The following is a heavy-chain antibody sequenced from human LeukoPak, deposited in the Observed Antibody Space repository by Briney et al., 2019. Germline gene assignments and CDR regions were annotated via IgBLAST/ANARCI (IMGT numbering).Heavy chain of an antibody. J-gene: IGHJ3*02. Sequence: GESLKISCKGSGYSFTSYWIGWVRQMPGKGLEWMGIIYPGDSDTRYSPFFQGQVTISADKSISTAYLQWSSLKASDTAMYYCARLQYSSGWAPAFDIWGQGTMVTVSS. V-gene: IGHV5-51*01. CDR1: GYSFTSYW. D-gene: IGHD6-19*01. CDR2: IYPGDSDT. CDR3: ARLQYSSGWAPAFDI.